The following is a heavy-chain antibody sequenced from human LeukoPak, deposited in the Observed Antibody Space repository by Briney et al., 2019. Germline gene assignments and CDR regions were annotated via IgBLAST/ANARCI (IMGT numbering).Heavy chain of an antibody. V-gene: IGHV1-69*05. CDR1: GGTFSSYA. J-gene: IGHJ6*03. CDR2: IIPIFGTA. CDR3: ARTQLLPGRYYYYYMDV. D-gene: IGHD2-15*01. Sequence: ASVKVSCKASGGTFSSYAISWVRQAPGQGLEWMGGIIPIFGTANYAQKFQGRVTITTDESTSAAYMELSSLRSEDTAVYYCARTQLLPGRYYYYYMDVWGKGTTVTVSS.